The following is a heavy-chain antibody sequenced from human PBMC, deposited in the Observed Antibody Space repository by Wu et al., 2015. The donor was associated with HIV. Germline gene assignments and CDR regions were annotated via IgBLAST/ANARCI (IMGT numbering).Heavy chain of an antibody. D-gene: IGHD2-2*01. J-gene: IGHJ4*02. CDR2: ISAYNGNT. V-gene: IGHV1-18*01. CDR3: ARDRLVRSTRPRGFDY. CDR1: GYTFTNYG. Sequence: QVQLVQSGAEVKKPGASVKVSCKASGYTFTNYGISWVRQAPGQGLEWMGWISAYNGNTNYAQKLQGRVTMTTDTSMSTAYMEVRSLRSDDTAVYYCARDRLVRSTRPRGFDYVGPGNPGHRLR.